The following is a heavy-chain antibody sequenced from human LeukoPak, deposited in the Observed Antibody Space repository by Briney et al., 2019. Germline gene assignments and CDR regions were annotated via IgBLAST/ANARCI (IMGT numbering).Heavy chain of an antibody. J-gene: IGHJ4*02. V-gene: IGHV3-49*03. CDR1: GFTFGDYA. CDR2: IRSKAYGGTT. D-gene: IGHD2-8*01. Sequence: GGSLRLSCTASGFTFGDYAMSWFRQAPGKGLEWVGFIRSKAYGGTTEYAASVKGRFTISRDDSKSIAYLQMNSLKTEDTAVYYCTRGMWEDKEYCTNGVCYTYDYWGQGTLVTGSS. CDR3: TRGMWEDKEYCTNGVCYTYDY.